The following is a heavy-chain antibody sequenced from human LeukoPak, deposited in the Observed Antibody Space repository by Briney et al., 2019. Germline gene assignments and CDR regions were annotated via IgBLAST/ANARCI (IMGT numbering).Heavy chain of an antibody. J-gene: IGHJ3*02. V-gene: IGHV3-30*02. CDR2: IRYDGTHK. CDR1: GFTFSSYG. D-gene: IGHD2-2*01. Sequence: GGSLRLSCAASGFTFSSYGMHWLRQAPGKGLEWLTFIRYDGTHKYYADSVKGRFTISLDNSKNTLYLQMNSLGTEDTAVYYCAKVRTDIVVVPAAIGGLYAFDIWGQGTMVTVSS. CDR3: AKVRTDIVVVPAAIGGLYAFDI.